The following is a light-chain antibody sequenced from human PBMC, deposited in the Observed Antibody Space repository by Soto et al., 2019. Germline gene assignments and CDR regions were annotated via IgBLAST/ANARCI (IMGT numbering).Light chain of an antibody. CDR3: QQRSNWPST. CDR1: QSVRSY. J-gene: IGKJ4*01. V-gene: IGKV3-11*01. Sequence: EIVMTQSPVTLSLSPGERTTLSCRASQSVRSYLAWYQQKPGQAPRLLIYDAFKRATGIPARFSGSGSGTDFTLTISSLEPEAFAVYYCQQRSNWPSTFGGGTKVEIK. CDR2: DAF.